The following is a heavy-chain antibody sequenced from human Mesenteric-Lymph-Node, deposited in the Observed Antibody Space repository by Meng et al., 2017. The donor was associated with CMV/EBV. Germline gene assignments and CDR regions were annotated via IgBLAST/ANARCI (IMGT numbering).Heavy chain of an antibody. D-gene: IGHD3-22*01. Sequence: LSLTCAASGFTFSSYSMNWVRQAPGKGLEWVSSISSSSSYIYYADSVKGRFTISRDNAKNSLYLQMNSLRAEDTAVYYCARDWCYDSSGYYCNWGQGTLVTVSS. V-gene: IGHV3-21*01. CDR3: ARDWCYDSSGYYCN. CDR1: GFTFSSYS. J-gene: IGHJ4*02. CDR2: ISSSSSYI.